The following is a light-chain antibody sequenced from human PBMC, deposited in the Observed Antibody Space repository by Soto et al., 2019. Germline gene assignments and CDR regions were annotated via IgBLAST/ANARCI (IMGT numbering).Light chain of an antibody. V-gene: IGKV3-20*01. Sequence: EIVLTQSPGTLSLSPGERATLSCRASQSVSSSDLAWYQQKPGQAPRLLIYGASSRATGIPDRFSGSGSGTDFTLTISRLEPEDFAVYYCQQYGSSPLTFGRGTKVEIK. J-gene: IGKJ4*01. CDR1: QSVSSSD. CDR3: QQYGSSPLT. CDR2: GAS.